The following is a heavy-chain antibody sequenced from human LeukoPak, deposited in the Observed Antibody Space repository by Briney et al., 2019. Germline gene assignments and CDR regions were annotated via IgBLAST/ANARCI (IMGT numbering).Heavy chain of an antibody. Sequence: SETLSLTCTVSGGSISSGDYYWSWIRQPPGKGLEWIGEINHSGSTNYNPSLKSRVTISVDTSKNQFSLKLSSVTAADTAVYYCARVSQPLVIDYGDYPAKVVDYWGQGTLVTVSS. CDR3: ARVSQPLVIDYGDYPAKVVDY. V-gene: IGHV4-39*07. J-gene: IGHJ4*02. D-gene: IGHD4-17*01. CDR2: INHSGST. CDR1: GGSISSGDYY.